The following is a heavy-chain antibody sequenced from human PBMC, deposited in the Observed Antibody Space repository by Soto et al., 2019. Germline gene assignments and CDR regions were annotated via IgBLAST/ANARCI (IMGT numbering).Heavy chain of an antibody. Sequence: SVKVSCKASGGAFSSYAISWVRQAPGQGLEWVGGIIPIFGTANYAQKFQGRVTITADESTSTAYMELSSLRSEDTAVYYCARGRGVIVHPYFDYWGQGTLVTVSS. CDR1: GGAFSSYA. CDR2: IIPIFGTA. J-gene: IGHJ4*02. D-gene: IGHD3-16*02. V-gene: IGHV1-69*13. CDR3: ARGRGVIVHPYFDY.